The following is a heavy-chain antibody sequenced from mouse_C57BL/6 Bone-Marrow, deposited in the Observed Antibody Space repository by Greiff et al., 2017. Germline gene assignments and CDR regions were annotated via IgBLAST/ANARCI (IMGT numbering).Heavy chain of an antibody. CDR1: GYSITSGYY. J-gene: IGHJ2*01. Sequence: VQLQQSGPGLVKPSQSLSLTCSVTGYSITSGYYWNWIRQFPGNKLEWMGYISYDGSNNYNPSLKNRISITRDTSKNQFFLKLNSVTTEDTATYYCARVTTVVATWYFDYWGQGTTLTVSS. CDR3: ARVTTVVATWYFDY. D-gene: IGHD1-1*01. CDR2: ISYDGSN. V-gene: IGHV3-6*01.